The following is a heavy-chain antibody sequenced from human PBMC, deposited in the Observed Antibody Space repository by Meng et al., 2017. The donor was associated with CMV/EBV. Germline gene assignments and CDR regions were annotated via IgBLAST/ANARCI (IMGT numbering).Heavy chain of an antibody. V-gene: IGHV5-51*01. CDR1: GYSFTSYW. J-gene: IGHJ4*02. CDR2: IYPGDSDT. Sequence: GGSLRLSCKGSGYSFTSYWIGWVRQMPGKGLEWMGIIYPGDSDTRYRPSFQGQVTISADKSISTAYLQWSSLKASDTAMYYCARSAVTTVGFDYWGQGTLVTVSS. D-gene: IGHD4-23*01. CDR3: ARSAVTTVGFDY.